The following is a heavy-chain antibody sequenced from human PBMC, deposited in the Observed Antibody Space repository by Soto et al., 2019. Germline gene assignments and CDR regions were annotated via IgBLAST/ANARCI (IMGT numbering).Heavy chain of an antibody. D-gene: IGHD3-3*01. CDR3: TSQYYDFWSGPSPGNYYYYMDV. Sequence: GGSLRLSCAASGFTFSGSAMHWVRQASGKGLEWVGRIRSKANSYATAYAASVKGRFTISRDDSKNTAYLQMNSLKTEEPAVYYCTSQYYDFWSGPSPGNYYYYMDVWGKGTTVTVSS. J-gene: IGHJ6*03. V-gene: IGHV3-73*01. CDR2: IRSKANSYAT. CDR1: GFTFSGSA.